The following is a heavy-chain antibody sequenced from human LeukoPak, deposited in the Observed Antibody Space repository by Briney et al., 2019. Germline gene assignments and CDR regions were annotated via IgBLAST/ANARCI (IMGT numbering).Heavy chain of an antibody. CDR3: ARTGYSSSYYKFRFDY. J-gene: IGHJ4*02. CDR2: IYSSGST. D-gene: IGHD6-13*01. CDR1: GGSISSGSYY. Sequence: SETLSLTCTVSGGSISSGSYYWSWIRQPAGKGLEWIGRIYSSGSTNYNPSLKSRVTISLDTSKNQFSLKLSSVTAADTAVYYCARTGYSSSYYKFRFDYWGQGTLVTVSS. V-gene: IGHV4-61*02.